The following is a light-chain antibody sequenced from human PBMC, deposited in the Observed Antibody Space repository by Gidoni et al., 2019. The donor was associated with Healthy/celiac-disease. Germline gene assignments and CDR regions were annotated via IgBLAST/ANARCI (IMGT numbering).Light chain of an antibody. V-gene: IGLV1-40*01. J-gene: IGLJ2*01. Sequence: QSVLTQPPSVSGAPGPRVTISCTGSSSNIGAGYDVHWYQQLPGTAPKLLIYGNSNRPSGVPDRFSGSKSGTSASLAITGLQAEDEADYYCQSHDSGHVVFGGGTKLTVV. CDR1: SSNIGAGYD. CDR2: GNS. CDR3: QSHDSGHVV.